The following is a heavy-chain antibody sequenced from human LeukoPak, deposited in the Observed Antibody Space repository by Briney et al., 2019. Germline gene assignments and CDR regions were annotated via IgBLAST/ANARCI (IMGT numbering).Heavy chain of an antibody. CDR3: ARYRGSYRPIDY. J-gene: IGHJ4*02. V-gene: IGHV4-39*01. D-gene: IGHD1-26*01. Sequence: PSETLSLACTVSGGSISSSSYDWGWIRQPPGKGLEWIGRIYYSGSTYYNPSLKSRVTISVDTSKNQFSLKLSSVTAADTAVYYCARYRGSYRPIDYWGQGTLVTVSS. CDR1: GGSISSSSYD. CDR2: IYYSGST.